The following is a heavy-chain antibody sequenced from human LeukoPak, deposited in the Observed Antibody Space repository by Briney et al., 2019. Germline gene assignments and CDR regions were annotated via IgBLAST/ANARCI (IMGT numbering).Heavy chain of an antibody. V-gene: IGHV3-23*01. Sequence: GGSLRLSCAASGFTFSSYAMSWVRQAPGKGLEWVSAISGSGGSTYYADSVKGRFTISRDNSKNTLYLQMNSLRAEDTAVYYCAKCPGAYDSSGYYAYWGRGTLVTVSS. D-gene: IGHD3-22*01. J-gene: IGHJ4*02. CDR3: AKCPGAYDSSGYYAY. CDR1: GFTFSSYA. CDR2: ISGSGGST.